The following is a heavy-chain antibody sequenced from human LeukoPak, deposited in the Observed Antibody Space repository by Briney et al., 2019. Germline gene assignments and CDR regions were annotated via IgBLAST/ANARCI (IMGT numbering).Heavy chain of an antibody. CDR1: GFTVSSNY. V-gene: IGHV3-66*04. Sequence: GSLRLSCAASGFTVSSNYMSWVRQAPGKGLEWVSVIYSGGSTYYADSVKGRFTISRDNSKNTLYLQMNSLRAEDTAVYYCASQQQLVLRSFDYWGQGTLVTVSS. D-gene: IGHD6-13*01. CDR3: ASQQQLVLRSFDY. J-gene: IGHJ4*02. CDR2: IYSGGST.